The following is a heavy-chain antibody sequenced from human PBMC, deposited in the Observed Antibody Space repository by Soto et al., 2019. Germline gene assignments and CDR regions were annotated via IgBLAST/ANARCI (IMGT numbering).Heavy chain of an antibody. V-gene: IGHV5-51*01. Sequence: GESLKISCKGSGYSFTSYWIGWVRQMPGKGLEWMGIIYPGDSDTRYSPSFQGQVTISADKSISTAYLQWSSLKASDTAMYYCARQGRVVRGVASYYYYMDVWGKGTTVTVSS. J-gene: IGHJ6*03. CDR2: IYPGDSDT. CDR1: GYSFTSYW. D-gene: IGHD3-10*01. CDR3: ARQGRVVRGVASYYYYMDV.